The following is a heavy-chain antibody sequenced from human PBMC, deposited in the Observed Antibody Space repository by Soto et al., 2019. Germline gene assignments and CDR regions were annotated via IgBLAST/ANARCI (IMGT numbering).Heavy chain of an antibody. D-gene: IGHD3-16*01. J-gene: IGHJ6*02. CDR2: IFSSGTT. Sequence: SETLSLTCTGSGDSIGSVNKYWSWIRQAPGKGLEWIGYIFSSGTTYYNPSLKRRLTMSLDTSQNQFSLKLNSVTAADTAVYFCARFPYTFDFSYAMDVCCQGITVTLSS. CDR1: GDSIGSVNKY. V-gene: IGHV4-30-4*02. CDR3: ARFPYTFDFSYAMDV.